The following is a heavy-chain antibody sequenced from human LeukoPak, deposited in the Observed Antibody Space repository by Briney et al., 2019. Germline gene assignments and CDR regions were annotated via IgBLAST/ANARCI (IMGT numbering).Heavy chain of an antibody. V-gene: IGHV5-51*01. J-gene: IGHJ5*02. CDR3: ARRRYSSSFLPSNWFDP. CDR2: IYPGDSDT. CDR1: GYSFTSYW. D-gene: IGHD6-13*01. Sequence: GESLKISCKGSGYSFTSYWIGWVRQMPGKGLEWMGVIYPGDSDTRYSPSFQGQVTISADKSISTAYLQWNSLKASDTAMYYCARRRYSSSFLPSNWFDPWGQGTLVTVSS.